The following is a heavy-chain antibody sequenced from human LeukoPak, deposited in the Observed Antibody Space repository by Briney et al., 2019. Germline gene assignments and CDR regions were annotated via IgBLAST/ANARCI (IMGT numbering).Heavy chain of an antibody. Sequence: ASVKVSCKASGYTFTSYGISWVRQAPGQGLEWMGWITAYNGNTNYAQKLQGRVTMTTDTSTSTAYMELRSLRSDDTAVYYCARDSRSTVAGIVDYWGQGALVTVSS. J-gene: IGHJ4*02. CDR3: ARDSRSTVAGIVDY. V-gene: IGHV1-18*01. CDR1: GYTFTSYG. CDR2: ITAYNGNT. D-gene: IGHD6-19*01.